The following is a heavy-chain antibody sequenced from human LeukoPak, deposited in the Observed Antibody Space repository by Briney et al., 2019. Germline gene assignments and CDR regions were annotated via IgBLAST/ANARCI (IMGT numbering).Heavy chain of an antibody. V-gene: IGHV4-39*07. D-gene: IGHD5-12*01. Sequence: SETLSLTCTVSGGSMTAGDYYWGWVRQPPGSGLQWIATSYQGASLKSRVTISLDTSKNQFSLRLTSVTAADTAVYYCAMSAYGRQGSFDYWGQGTLVTVSS. CDR2: S. CDR1: GGSMTAGDYY. CDR3: AMSAYGRQGSFDY. J-gene: IGHJ4*02.